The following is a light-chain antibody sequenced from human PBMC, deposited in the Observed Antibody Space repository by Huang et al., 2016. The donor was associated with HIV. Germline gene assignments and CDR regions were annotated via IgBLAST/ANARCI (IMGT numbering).Light chain of an antibody. CDR2: DAS. CDR1: QNVWRD. CDR3: QQRRNWPWT. V-gene: IGKV3-11*01. J-gene: IGKJ1*01. Sequence: EIALTQSPATLSLSPGERATLSCRASQNVWRDLAWYQHKPGQARRLLVYDASNRATGIPARFSGSGSGTDFTLTIVSLDPADVAVYYCQQRRNWPWTFGRGTKVEIK.